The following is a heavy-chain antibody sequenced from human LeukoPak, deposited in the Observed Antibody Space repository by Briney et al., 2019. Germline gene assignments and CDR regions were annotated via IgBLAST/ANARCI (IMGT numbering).Heavy chain of an antibody. CDR3: ARGGDYWEAAFDI. D-gene: IGHD2-21*02. V-gene: IGHV3-21*01. J-gene: IGHJ3*02. CDR2: ISSSSSYI. CDR1: GFTFSSYS. Sequence: GGSLRLSCAASGFTFSSYSMNWVHQAPGKGLEWVSSISSSSSYIYYADSVKGRFTISRDDAKNSLYLQMNSLRAEDTAVYYCARGGDYWEAAFDIWGQGTMVTVSS.